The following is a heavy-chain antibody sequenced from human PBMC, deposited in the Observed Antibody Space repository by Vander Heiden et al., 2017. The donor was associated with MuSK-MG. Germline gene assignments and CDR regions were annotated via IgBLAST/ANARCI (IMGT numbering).Heavy chain of an antibody. Sequence: QVQLVQSGAEVKKPGSSVKVSCKASEGTFSSYAISWVRQAPGQGLEWMGGIIPIFGTANYAQKFQGRVTITADESTSTAYMELSSLRSEDTAVYYCARDHDYIWGSYRPDAFDIWGQGTMVTVSS. CDR2: IIPIFGTA. V-gene: IGHV1-69*01. CDR1: EGTFSSYA. D-gene: IGHD3-16*02. CDR3: ARDHDYIWGSYRPDAFDI. J-gene: IGHJ3*02.